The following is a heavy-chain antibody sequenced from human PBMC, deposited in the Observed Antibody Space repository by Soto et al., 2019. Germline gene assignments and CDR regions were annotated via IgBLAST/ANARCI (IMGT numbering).Heavy chain of an antibody. CDR1: GFTFSGFG. V-gene: IGHV3-30*18. J-gene: IGHJ5*02. Sequence: QVQLVESVGGVVQPGRSLRLSCAGSGFTFSGFGMHWFRQAPGQGLECVAVIAYDGNNEYYADSVKGRFTISRDNSKNTLYLQMNSLRAEDTAVYYGVKDGIPRYCGGVGCYSIQASWGQGTLVTVSS. D-gene: IGHD2-15*01. CDR2: IAYDGNNE. CDR3: VKDGIPRYCGGVGCYSIQAS.